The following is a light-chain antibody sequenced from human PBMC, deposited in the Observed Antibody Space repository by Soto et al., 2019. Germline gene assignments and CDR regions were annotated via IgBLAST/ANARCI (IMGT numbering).Light chain of an antibody. Sequence: EIVMTQSPDTLPVSPGERATLSCRASQSISSNMAWYQQKPGQAPRLLIYGASIRATGIPARFSGSGSGTEFTLPISSLQPEDFAVYYCQQYSKWPPRTFGQGTKLEIK. CDR1: QSISSN. CDR2: GAS. CDR3: QQYSKWPPRT. J-gene: IGKJ2*01. V-gene: IGKV3-15*01.